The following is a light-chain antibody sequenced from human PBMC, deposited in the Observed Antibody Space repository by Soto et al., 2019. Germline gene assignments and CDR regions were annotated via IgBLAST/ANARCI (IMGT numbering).Light chain of an antibody. J-gene: IGKJ1*01. V-gene: IGKV1-5*01. Sequence: DIRMTQSPSTLSASVGDSVTITCRASQKVSPWLAWYQQKAGKAPKLLIYDVSSLKRGVPSRFSGSGFGTEFTLTISSLQSDDFATYYCQQYDSYWGTFGQGTKVEFK. CDR2: DVS. CDR3: QQYDSYWGT. CDR1: QKVSPW.